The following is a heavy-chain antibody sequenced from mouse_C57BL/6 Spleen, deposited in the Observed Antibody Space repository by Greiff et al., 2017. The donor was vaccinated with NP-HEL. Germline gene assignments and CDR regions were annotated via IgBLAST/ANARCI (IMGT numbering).Heavy chain of an antibody. D-gene: IGHD2-4*01. Sequence: EVQLQQSGPELVKPGASVKISCKASGYTFTDYYMNWVKQSHGKSLEWIGDINPNNGGTSYKQKFKGKATLTVDKSTSTAYMERRSLTSEDSAVYYCAREITTYFDYWGQGTTLTVST. J-gene: IGHJ2*01. CDR3: AREITTYFDY. CDR1: GYTFTDYY. V-gene: IGHV1-26*01. CDR2: INPNNGGT.